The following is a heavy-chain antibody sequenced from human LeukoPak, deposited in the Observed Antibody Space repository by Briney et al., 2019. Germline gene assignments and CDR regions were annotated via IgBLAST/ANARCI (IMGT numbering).Heavy chain of an antibody. CDR1: GYTFTSYG. CDR2: ISAYNGNT. V-gene: IGHV1-18*04. Sequence: GASVKVSCKASGYTFTSYGISWVRQAPGQGLEWMGWISAYNGNTNYAQKLQGRVTMTTDTSTSTAYMELRSLRSDDTAVYYCARIRVYCSGGSCYYYYGMDVWGQGTTVTVSS. J-gene: IGHJ6*02. D-gene: IGHD2-15*01. CDR3: ARIRVYCSGGSCYYYYGMDV.